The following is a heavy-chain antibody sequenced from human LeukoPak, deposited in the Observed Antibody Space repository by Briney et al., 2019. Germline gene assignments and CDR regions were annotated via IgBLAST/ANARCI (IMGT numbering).Heavy chain of an antibody. D-gene: IGHD6-19*01. J-gene: IGHJ4*02. Sequence: PGGSLRLSCAASGFTFSSYEMNWVRQAPGKGLEWVANIKQDRSEKYYVDSVKGRFTISRDNGKNSLYLQMNSLRAEDTAVYYCAKSINKQWLVHFDYWGQGTLVTVSS. CDR2: IKQDRSEK. V-gene: IGHV3-7*03. CDR1: GFTFSSYE. CDR3: AKSINKQWLVHFDY.